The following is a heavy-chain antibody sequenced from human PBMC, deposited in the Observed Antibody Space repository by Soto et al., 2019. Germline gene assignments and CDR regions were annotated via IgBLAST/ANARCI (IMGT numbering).Heavy chain of an antibody. CDR1: NGSISTYY. CDR3: ARDRKFRYFDWLWDWFDP. D-gene: IGHD3-9*01. Sequence: PSETLSLTCTVSNGSISTYYWGWIRQPPGKGLEWIGSIYHSGSTYYNPSLKSRVTISVDTSKNQFSLKLSSVTAADTAVYYCARDRKFRYFDWLWDWFDPWGQGTLVTVSS. J-gene: IGHJ5*02. CDR2: IYHSGST. V-gene: IGHV4-38-2*02.